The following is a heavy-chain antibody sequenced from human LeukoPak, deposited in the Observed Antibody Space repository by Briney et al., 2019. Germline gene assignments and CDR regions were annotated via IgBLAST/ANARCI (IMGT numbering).Heavy chain of an antibody. V-gene: IGHV3-48*04. D-gene: IGHD5-18*01. CDR3: ARDPILTLENTAMVNY. Sequence: GGSLRLSCAASGFTFSSYSMNWVRQAPGKGLEWVSYISSSSSIIYYADSVKGRFTISRDNAKNSLYLQMNSLRAEDTAVYYCARDPILTLENTAMVNYWGQGTLVTVSS. CDR2: ISSSSSII. J-gene: IGHJ4*02. CDR1: GFTFSSYS.